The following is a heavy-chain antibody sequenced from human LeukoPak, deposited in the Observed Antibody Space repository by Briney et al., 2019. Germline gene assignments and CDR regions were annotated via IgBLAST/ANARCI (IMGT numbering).Heavy chain of an antibody. Sequence: AGGSLRLSCAASGFTFSSYTINWVRQAPGKGLEWVSGIDTKGSRTYYADSVKGRFTISRDNSENTLFLQMNSLRAEDTAVYYCAKEVVATIPPLWGQGTLVTVSS. D-gene: IGHD5-12*01. J-gene: IGHJ4*02. CDR1: GFTFSSYT. CDR3: AKEVVATIPPL. CDR2: IDTKGSRT. V-gene: IGHV3-23*01.